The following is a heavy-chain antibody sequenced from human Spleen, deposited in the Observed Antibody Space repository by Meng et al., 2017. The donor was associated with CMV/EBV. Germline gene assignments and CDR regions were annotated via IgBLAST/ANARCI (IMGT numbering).Heavy chain of an antibody. J-gene: IGHJ3*02. CDR3: ARGGPVHDVFDI. CDR2: IAYDGSNK. CDR1: GFTFSSHA. D-gene: IGHD1-1*01. Sequence: GESLKISCSGSGFTFSSHAMHWVRQAPGKGLEWVALIAYDGSNKYYGDSVKGRFTISRDNSKNTLFLQMNSLRAEDTAVYYCARGGPVHDVFDIWGQGTMVTVSS. V-gene: IGHV3-30*04.